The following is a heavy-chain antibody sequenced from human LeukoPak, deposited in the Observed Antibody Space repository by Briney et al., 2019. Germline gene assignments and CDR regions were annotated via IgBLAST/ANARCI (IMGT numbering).Heavy chain of an antibody. J-gene: IGHJ4*02. CDR2: ISSSSSTI. Sequence: PGGSLRLSCAASGFTFSSYSMNWVCQAPGKGLEWVSYISSSSSTIYYADSVKGRFTISRDNAKNSLYLQMNSLRAEDTAVYYCARDPAYYDNSGQTYFDYWGQGTLVTVSS. D-gene: IGHD3-22*01. V-gene: IGHV3-48*01. CDR3: ARDPAYYDNSGQTYFDY. CDR1: GFTFSSYS.